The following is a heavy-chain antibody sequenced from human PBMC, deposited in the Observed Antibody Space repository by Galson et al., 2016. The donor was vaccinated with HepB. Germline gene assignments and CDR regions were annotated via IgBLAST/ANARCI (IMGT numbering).Heavy chain of an antibody. Sequence: SVKVSCKASGYTFTSYGISWVRQAPGQGLEWMGWISAYNGNRNYAQKLQGRVTMTTDTSTSTAYMELRSLRSDDTAIYYCARPYSSGWRSRVLYCYYGMDVGGQGTTVTVSS. D-gene: IGHD6-19*01. CDR2: ISAYNGNR. CDR3: ARPYSSGWRSRVLYCYYGMDV. CDR1: GYTFTSYG. J-gene: IGHJ6*02. V-gene: IGHV1-18*04.